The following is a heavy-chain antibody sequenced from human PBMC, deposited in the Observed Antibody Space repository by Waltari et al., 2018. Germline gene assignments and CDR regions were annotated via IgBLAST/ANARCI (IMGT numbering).Heavy chain of an antibody. J-gene: IGHJ4*02. Sequence: QVQLVQSGAEVKKPGSSVKVSCKASGGTFSSYAISWVRQAPGQGLEWMGGIIPTFGTANSAQKFQGRVTITADESTSTAYMGLSSLRSEDTAVYYCARGWPSSLIDYWGQGTLVTVSS. CDR1: GGTFSSYA. V-gene: IGHV1-69*01. CDR2: IIPTFGTA. CDR3: ARGWPSSLIDY.